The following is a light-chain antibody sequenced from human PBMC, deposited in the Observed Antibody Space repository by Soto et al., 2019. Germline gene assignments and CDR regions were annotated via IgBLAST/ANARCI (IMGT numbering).Light chain of an antibody. CDR3: QQYGSSTGWT. J-gene: IGKJ1*01. CDR2: GES. V-gene: IGKV3-20*01. CDR1: QSVSSSY. Sequence: EIVLTQSPGTLSLSPGERATLSCRAIQSVSSSYLAWYQQKPGQAPRLLIYGESSRATGIPDRFSGSGSGTDFTLTISRLEPEDVAVYYCQQYGSSTGWTFGQGTKVEIK.